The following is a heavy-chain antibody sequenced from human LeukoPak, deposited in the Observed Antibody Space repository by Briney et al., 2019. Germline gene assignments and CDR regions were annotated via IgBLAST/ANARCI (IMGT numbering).Heavy chain of an antibody. D-gene: IGHD5-18*01. Sequence: PGGSLRLSCAASGFTVSGNYMSWVRQAPGKGLECVAVIYSGGDTYYADSVKGRFTISRDNARNSLYLQMNSLRDEDTAVYYCARDRHTAMVYYYYYMDVWGTGTTVTVSS. J-gene: IGHJ6*03. CDR2: IYSGGDT. CDR1: GFTVSGNY. CDR3: ARDRHTAMVYYYYYMDV. V-gene: IGHV3-53*01.